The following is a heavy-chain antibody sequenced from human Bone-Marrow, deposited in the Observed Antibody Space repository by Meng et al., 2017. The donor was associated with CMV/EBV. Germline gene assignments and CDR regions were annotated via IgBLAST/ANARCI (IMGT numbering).Heavy chain of an antibody. CDR1: GFSFSNAW. CDR3: AKPNPGSPPQSFDH. Sequence: GESLKISCAASGFSFSNAWMTWVRQAPGKGLEWVGRVKSKSDGETTDYAVPVKGRFTISRNDSASTLYLQMNSLRVEDTAVYYCAKPNPGSPPQSFDHWGQGTLVTVSS. CDR2: VKSKSDGETT. J-gene: IGHJ4*02. D-gene: IGHD1-14*01. V-gene: IGHV3-15*01.